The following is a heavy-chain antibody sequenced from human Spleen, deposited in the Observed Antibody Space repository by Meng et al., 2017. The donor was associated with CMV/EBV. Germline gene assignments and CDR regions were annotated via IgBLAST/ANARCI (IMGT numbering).Heavy chain of an antibody. CDR3: AKLNGQMAAHY. J-gene: IGHJ4*02. CDR2: IYPGDSDT. Sequence: GESLKISCKGSGYRFTNYWIGWVRQMPGKGLEWMGIIYPGDSDTRYSPSFQGQVTISADKSITTAYLQWSSLKASDTAMYYCAKLNGQMAAHYWGQGTLVTVSS. D-gene: IGHD5-24*01. CDR1: GYRFTNYW. V-gene: IGHV5-51*01.